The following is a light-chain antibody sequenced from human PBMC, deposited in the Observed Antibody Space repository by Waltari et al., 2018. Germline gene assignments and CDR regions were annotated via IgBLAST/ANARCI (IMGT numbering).Light chain of an antibody. CDR1: HHIDNN. J-gene: IGKJ2*01. CDR2: AAS. CDR3: QQSQGVPFT. V-gene: IGKV1-39*01. Sequence: IQMTQSPSSLSASIGDRVTITCRASHHIDNNLNWYQRKPGKAPKPLIYAASTLQSGVPSRFTGSGYGTDFTLTISSLQPEDIATYSCQQSQGVPFTFGQGTKVELK.